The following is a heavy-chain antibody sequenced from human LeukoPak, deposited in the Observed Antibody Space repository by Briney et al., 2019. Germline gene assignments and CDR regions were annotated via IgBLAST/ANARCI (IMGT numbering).Heavy chain of an antibody. D-gene: IGHD3-3*01. J-gene: IGHJ4*02. CDR1: GGSFSGYY. CDR3: ARSTDFWSGFFDY. CDR2: INHSGST. Sequence: SETLSLTCAVYGGSFSGYYWSWIRQPPGKGLEWIGEINHSGSTNYNPSLKSRVTISVDTSKNQFSLNLGSVAAADTAVYYCARSTDFWSGFFDYWGQGTLVTVSP. V-gene: IGHV4-34*01.